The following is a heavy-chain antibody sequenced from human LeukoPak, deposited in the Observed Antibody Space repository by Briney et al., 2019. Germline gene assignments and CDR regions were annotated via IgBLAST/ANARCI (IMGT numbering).Heavy chain of an antibody. CDR3: ARDGLRFYVGP. Sequence: GGSLRLSCAASGFTFSSYSMNWVRQAPGKGLEWVSSISSSSTYMYYADSVKGRFTISRDDAKNSLYLQMNSLRAEDTALYYCARDGLRFYVGPWGQGTLVTVSS. D-gene: IGHD3-3*01. J-gene: IGHJ5*02. CDR2: ISSSSTYM. CDR1: GFTFSSYS. V-gene: IGHV3-21*01.